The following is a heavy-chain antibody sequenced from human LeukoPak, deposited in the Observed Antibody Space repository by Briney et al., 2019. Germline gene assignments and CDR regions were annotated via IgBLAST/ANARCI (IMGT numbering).Heavy chain of an antibody. CDR2: IYHSGSS. Sequence: PSETLSLTCSVSGGSITSSRFYWGWVRQPPGKGLEWIGSIYHSGSSYYNPSLKSRVTVSVDTSKNQFSLKLTSVTAADTAVYYCARQGYRTSASCYLRWFDPWGQGTLVTVSS. J-gene: IGHJ5*02. CDR3: ARQGYRTSASCYLRWFDP. V-gene: IGHV4-39*01. CDR1: GGSITSSRFY. D-gene: IGHD2-2*01.